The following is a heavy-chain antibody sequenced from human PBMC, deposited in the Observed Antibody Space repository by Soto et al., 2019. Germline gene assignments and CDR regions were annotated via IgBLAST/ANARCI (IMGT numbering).Heavy chain of an antibody. D-gene: IGHD5-12*01. J-gene: IGHJ6*02. V-gene: IGHV3-20*04. CDR1: GFTFDDYG. CDR3: ATRMGGYSGYDTYYYGMDV. Sequence: GGSLRLSCAASGFTFDDYGMSWVRQAPGKGLEWVSGINWNGGSTGYADSVKGRFTISRDNAKNSLYLQMNSLRAEDTALYYCATRMGGYSGYDTYYYGMDVWGQGTTVTVSS. CDR2: INWNGGST.